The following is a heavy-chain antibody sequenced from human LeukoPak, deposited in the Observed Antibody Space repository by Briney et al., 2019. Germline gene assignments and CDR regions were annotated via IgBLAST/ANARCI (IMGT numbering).Heavy chain of an antibody. CDR1: GFTFSSYS. J-gene: IGHJ4*02. V-gene: IGHV3-48*01. CDR2: ISCSSSTI. Sequence: GGSLRLSCAASGFTFSSYSMNWVRQAPGKGLEWVSYISCSSSTIYYADSVKGRFTISRDNAKNSLYLQMNSLRAEDTAVYYCASLAGGSSGGYFDYWGQGTLVTVSS. D-gene: IGHD6-6*01. CDR3: ASLAGGSSGGYFDY.